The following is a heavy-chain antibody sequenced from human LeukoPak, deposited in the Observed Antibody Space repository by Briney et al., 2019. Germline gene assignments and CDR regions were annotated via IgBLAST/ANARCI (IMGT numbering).Heavy chain of an antibody. D-gene: IGHD3-9*01. Sequence: SETLSLTCTVSGGSISSSSYYWGWIRQPPGKGLEWIGSIYYSGSTYYNPSLKSRVTISVDTSKNQFSLKLSSVTAADTAVYYCARLIRYFDWFPFDYWGQGTLVTVSS. J-gene: IGHJ4*02. V-gene: IGHV4-39*01. CDR2: IYYSGST. CDR3: ARLIRYFDWFPFDY. CDR1: GGSISSSSYY.